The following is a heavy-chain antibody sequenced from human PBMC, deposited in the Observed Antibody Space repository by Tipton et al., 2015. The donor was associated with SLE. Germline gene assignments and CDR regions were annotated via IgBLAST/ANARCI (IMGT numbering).Heavy chain of an antibody. D-gene: IGHD6-19*01. CDR3: ATLAGPFDY. V-gene: IGHV4-59*11. CDR2: IYYSGST. J-gene: IGHJ4*02. CDR1: GGSISSHY. Sequence: TLSLTCTVSGGSISSHYWSWFRLPPGKGLEWIGYIYYSGSTNYNPALKSRVTISVDTSKNQFSLKLSSVTAADTAVYYCATLAGPFDYWGQGTLVTVSS.